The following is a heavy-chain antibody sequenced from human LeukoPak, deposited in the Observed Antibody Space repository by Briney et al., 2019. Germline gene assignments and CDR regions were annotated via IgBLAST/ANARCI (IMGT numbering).Heavy chain of an antibody. CDR1: GYSISSGFY. CDR2: IYHDGRN. Sequence: SETLSLTCAVSGYSISSGFYWGWIRQPPGKGLEWIGSIYHDGRNYYNASLRSRVTISVDTSKNQFSLKLSSVTAADTAAYYCARFLGGNGLSYYGMDVWGKGTTVTVSS. J-gene: IGHJ6*04. D-gene: IGHD1-1*01. CDR3: ARFLGGNGLSYYGMDV. V-gene: IGHV4-38-2*01.